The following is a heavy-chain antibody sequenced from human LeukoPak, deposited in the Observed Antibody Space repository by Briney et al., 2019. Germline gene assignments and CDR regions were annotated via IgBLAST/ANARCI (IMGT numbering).Heavy chain of an antibody. Sequence: GGSLRLSCAASGFTFSSYGMHWVRQAPGKGLEWVAVISYDGSNKYYVDSVKGRFTISRDNAKNSLYLQMNSLRAEDTAVYYCARDTILLGSSRFDYWGQGTLVTVSS. D-gene: IGHD6-6*01. CDR3: ARDTILLGSSRFDY. V-gene: IGHV3-30*03. CDR1: GFTFSSYG. CDR2: ISYDGSNK. J-gene: IGHJ4*02.